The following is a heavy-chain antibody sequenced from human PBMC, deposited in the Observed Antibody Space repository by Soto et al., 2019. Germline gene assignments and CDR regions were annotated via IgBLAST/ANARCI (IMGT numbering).Heavy chain of an antibody. CDR1: GYHFISYW. CDR3: ARPYDSSGYYAFDI. D-gene: IGHD3-22*01. CDR2: IYPGDSDT. J-gene: IGHJ3*02. Sequence: GVSLKVSCKGAGYHFISYWIGWVRQMPGKGLEWMGIIYPGDSDTRYSPSFQGQVTISADKSISTAYLQWSSLKASDTAMYYCARPYDSSGYYAFDIWGQGTMVTVSS. V-gene: IGHV5-51*01.